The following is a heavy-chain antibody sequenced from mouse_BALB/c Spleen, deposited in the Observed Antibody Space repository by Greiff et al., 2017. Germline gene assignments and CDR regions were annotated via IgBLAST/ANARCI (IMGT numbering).Heavy chain of an antibody. D-gene: IGHD1-1*01. CDR1: GFNIKDYY. CDR2: IDPENGDT. J-gene: IGHJ2*01. CDR3: NALYGSSFAY. V-gene: IGHV14-4*02. Sequence: VQLKQSGAELVRSGASVKLSCTASGFNIKDYYMHWVKQRPEQGLEWIGWIDPENGDTEYAPKFQGKATMTADTSSNTAYLQLSSLTSEDTAVYYCNALYGSSFAYWGQGTTLTVSS.